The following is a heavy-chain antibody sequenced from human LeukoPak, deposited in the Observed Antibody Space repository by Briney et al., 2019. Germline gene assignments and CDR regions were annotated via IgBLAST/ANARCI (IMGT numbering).Heavy chain of an antibody. V-gene: IGHV4-59*01. Sequence: SETLSLTCIVSGGSISSYYWSWIRQPPGKGLEWIGYIYYSGSTNYNPSLTSRVTISVDTSKNQFSLKLSSVTAADTAVYYCARGLMMAVAGRGEFHYWGQGTLVTVSS. CDR2: IYYSGST. J-gene: IGHJ4*02. D-gene: IGHD6-13*01. CDR1: GGSISSYY. CDR3: ARGLMMAVAGRGEFHY.